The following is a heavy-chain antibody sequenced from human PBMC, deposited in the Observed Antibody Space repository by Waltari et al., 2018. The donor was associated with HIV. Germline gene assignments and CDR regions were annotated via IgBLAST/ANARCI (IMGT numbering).Heavy chain of an antibody. Sequence: QVQLVQSGGEVQKPGASVKVSCKASGYTFIAHGIPWVRQAPGQGLEWMAWISPYNGNTDYAQRFQGRGSVTTDTSTNTAYMELRSLRSDDTAVYFCARVAGGDYFDYWGQGTLVTVSS. CDR3: ARVAGGDYFDY. CDR2: ISPYNGNT. D-gene: IGHD4-17*01. V-gene: IGHV1-18*01. J-gene: IGHJ4*02. CDR1: GYTFIAHG.